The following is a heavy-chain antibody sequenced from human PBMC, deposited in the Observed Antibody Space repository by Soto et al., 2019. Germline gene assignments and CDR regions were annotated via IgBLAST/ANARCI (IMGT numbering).Heavy chain of an antibody. CDR1: GYTFTSYG. Sequence: ASVKVSCKASGYTFTSYGISWVRQAPGQGLEWMGWISAYNGNTNYAQKLQGRVTMTTDTSTSTAYMELRSLRSDDTAVYYCARDLDITMVRGVIITYAFDIWGQGTVVTVSS. V-gene: IGHV1-18*01. D-gene: IGHD3-10*01. CDR3: ARDLDITMVRGVIITYAFDI. J-gene: IGHJ3*02. CDR2: ISAYNGNT.